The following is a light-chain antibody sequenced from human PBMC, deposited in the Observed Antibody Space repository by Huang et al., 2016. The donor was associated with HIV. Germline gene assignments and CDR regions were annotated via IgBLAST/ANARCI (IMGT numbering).Light chain of an antibody. CDR1: QSVTSDY. V-gene: IGKV3-20*01. Sequence: IVLTQSPGTLSLSPGETATLSCRASQSVTSDYLAWYQQKPGQAPRLLIYGASPRATGIPDRFSGSGSGTDFTLTISRLEPEDFAVYYCQHYGSSPRTFGQGTKVEIK. CDR3: QHYGSSPRT. CDR2: GAS. J-gene: IGKJ1*01.